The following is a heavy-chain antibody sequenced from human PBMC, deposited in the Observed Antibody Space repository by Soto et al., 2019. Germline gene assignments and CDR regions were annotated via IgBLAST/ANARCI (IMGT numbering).Heavy chain of an antibody. Sequence: GGSLRLSCAASGFTFSSYAMSWVRQAPGKGLEWVSAISGSGGSTYYADSVKGRFTISRDNSKNTLYLQMNSLRAEDTAVYYCAKARTKSYGNYYFDYWGQGTLVTVSS. CDR2: ISGSGGST. D-gene: IGHD5-18*01. J-gene: IGHJ4*02. CDR3: AKARTKSYGNYYFDY. V-gene: IGHV3-23*01. CDR1: GFTFSSYA.